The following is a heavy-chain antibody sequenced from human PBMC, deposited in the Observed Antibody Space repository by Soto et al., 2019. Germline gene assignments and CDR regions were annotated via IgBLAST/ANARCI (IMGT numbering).Heavy chain of an antibody. CDR1: GYTFSNFR. CDR2: IYPGDHET. J-gene: IGHJ4*02. D-gene: IGHD6-13*01. V-gene: IGHV5-51*01. Sequence: RGESLKISCQSSGYTFSNFRIGWVRQLPGKGLEWMGIIYPGDHETRYSPSFHGKVTISADRSINTAYLQWNSLEASDTAFYFCARSPRSSPYFDYWGQGALVTVSS. CDR3: ARSPRSSPYFDY.